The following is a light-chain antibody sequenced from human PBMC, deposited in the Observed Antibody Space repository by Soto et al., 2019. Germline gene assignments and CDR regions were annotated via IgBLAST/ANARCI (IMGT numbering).Light chain of an antibody. CDR2: RAS. CDR3: QQYNNWPRAT. J-gene: IGKJ4*01. V-gene: IGKV3-15*01. Sequence: IVMTQSPATLSVSPGERATLSCRASQSINSNLAWYQQKPGQAPRLLMFRASIRATGSPARFSGSGSGTEFNITISSLQSEDSAIYYCQQYNNWPRATFGGGTKVEIK. CDR1: QSINSN.